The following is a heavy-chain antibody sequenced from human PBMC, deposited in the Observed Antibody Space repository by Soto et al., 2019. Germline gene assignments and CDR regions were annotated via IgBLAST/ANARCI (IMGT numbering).Heavy chain of an antibody. CDR2: IYSGGST. Sequence: GGSLRLSCAASGFTVSSNYMSWVRQAPGKGLEWVSVIYSGGSTYYADSVKGRFTNSRHNSKNTLYLQMNSLRAEDTAVYYCARVGIPEKSFDYWGQGTLVTVSS. CDR1: GFTVSSNY. CDR3: ARVGIPEKSFDY. V-gene: IGHV3-53*04. D-gene: IGHD7-27*01. J-gene: IGHJ4*02.